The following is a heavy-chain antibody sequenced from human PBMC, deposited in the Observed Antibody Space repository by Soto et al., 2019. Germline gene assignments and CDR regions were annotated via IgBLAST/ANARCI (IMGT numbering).Heavy chain of an antibody. Sequence: SETLSLTCTVSADSMTSHYWSWIRQPAGKGLEWIGRVYAAGNTNYNPSLTGRVTMSIDTSKKQFSLRMTSLTAADTAVYFCARVFDYWSGFYVYWGQGILVTVSS. CDR1: ADSMTSHY. V-gene: IGHV4-4*07. J-gene: IGHJ4*02. D-gene: IGHD3-3*01. CDR3: ARVFDYWSGFYVY. CDR2: VYAAGNT.